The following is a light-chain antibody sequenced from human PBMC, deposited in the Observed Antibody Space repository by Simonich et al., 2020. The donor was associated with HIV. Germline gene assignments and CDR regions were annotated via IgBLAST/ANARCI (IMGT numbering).Light chain of an antibody. V-gene: IGKV3D-15*01. J-gene: IGKJ3*01. CDR3: QQYYSTPFT. CDR2: DAS. CDR1: QSVSSH. Sequence: EIVMTQSPATLSVSPGERATLPCRASQSVSSHLAWYQQKPDQAPMLLIYDASTRATGTPARFRGSGSRTEFTLTISSLQAEDVAVYYCQQYYSTPFTFGPGTKVDIK.